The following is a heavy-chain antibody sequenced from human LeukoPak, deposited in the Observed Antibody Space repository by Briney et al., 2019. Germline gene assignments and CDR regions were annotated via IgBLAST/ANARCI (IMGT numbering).Heavy chain of an antibody. V-gene: IGHV3-66*04. J-gene: IGHJ3*02. CDR3: ARLEYYVWGSYRSPGAFDI. D-gene: IGHD3-16*02. Sequence: GGSLRLSCAASGFTVSSNYMSWVRQAPGKGLEWVSVIYSGGSTYYADSVKGRFTISRDNSKNTLYLQMNSLRAEDTAVYYCARLEYYVWGSYRSPGAFDIWGQGTMVTVSS. CDR2: IYSGGST. CDR1: GFTVSSNY.